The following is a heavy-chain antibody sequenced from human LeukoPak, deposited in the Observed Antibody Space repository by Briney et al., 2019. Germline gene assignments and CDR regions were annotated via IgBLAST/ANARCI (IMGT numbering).Heavy chain of an antibody. J-gene: IGHJ6*03. D-gene: IGHD6-19*01. Sequence: GGSLRLSCAASGFTFSSYSMNWVRQAPGKGLEWVSSISSSSSYIYYADSVKGRFTISRDNAKNSLYLQMNSLRAEDTAVYYCARVEQWLVLGYYYIDVWGKGTTVTVSS. V-gene: IGHV3-21*01. CDR2: ISSSSSYI. CDR3: ARVEQWLVLGYYYIDV. CDR1: GFTFSSYS.